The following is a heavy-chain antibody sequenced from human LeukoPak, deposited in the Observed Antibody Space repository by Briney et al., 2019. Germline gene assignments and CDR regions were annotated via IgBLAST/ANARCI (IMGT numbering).Heavy chain of an antibody. V-gene: IGHV3-23*01. D-gene: IGHD2-2*01. Sequence: GGSLRLSCAASGFTFSSYSMNWVRQAPGKGLEWVSAISGSGGSTYYADSVKGRFTISRDNSKNTLYLQMNSLRAEDTAVYYCAKGHRPYCSSTSCYGSYWGQGTLVTVSS. CDR1: GFTFSSYS. J-gene: IGHJ4*02. CDR2: ISGSGGST. CDR3: AKGHRPYCSSTSCYGSY.